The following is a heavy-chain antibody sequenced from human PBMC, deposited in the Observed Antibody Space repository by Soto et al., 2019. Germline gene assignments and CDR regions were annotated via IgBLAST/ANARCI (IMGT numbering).Heavy chain of an antibody. CDR1: GVSFSGYY. CDR2: INHSGST. D-gene: IGHD6-13*01. Sequence: SSETLSLTCAVYGVSFSGYYWSWIRQPPGKGLEWIGEINHSGSTNYNPSLKSRVTISVDTSKNQFSLKLSSVTAADTAVYYCARAQIQQPNDYWGQGTLVTVSS. V-gene: IGHV4-34*01. CDR3: ARAQIQQPNDY. J-gene: IGHJ4*02.